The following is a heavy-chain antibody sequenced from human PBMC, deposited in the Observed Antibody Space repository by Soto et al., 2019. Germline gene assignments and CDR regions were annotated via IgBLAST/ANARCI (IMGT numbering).Heavy chain of an antibody. CDR3: ARAWVGGSPIPGPFDY. V-gene: IGHV4-31*03. D-gene: IGHD2-15*01. Sequence: PSETLSLTCTVSGGSISSGGYYWSWIRQHPGKGLEWIGYIYYSGSTYYNPSLKSRVTISVDTSKNQFSLKLSSVTAADTAVYYCARAWVGGSPIPGPFDYWGQGTLVTVSS. CDR1: GGSISSGGYY. J-gene: IGHJ4*02. CDR2: IYYSGST.